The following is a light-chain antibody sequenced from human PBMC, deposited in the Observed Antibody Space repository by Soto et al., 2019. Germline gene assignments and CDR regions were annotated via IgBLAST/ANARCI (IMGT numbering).Light chain of an antibody. CDR2: EVS. J-gene: IGLJ1*01. Sequence: QSALTQPPSVSGSPGHAVAISCTGTSSDVGSYNRVAWYQQSPGTAPKLMIYEVSNRPSGVPDRFSGSKSGNTASLTISGLQAEDEADYYRSSFTSSSTYVFGTGTRSPS. CDR3: SSFTSSSTYV. CDR1: SSDVGSYNR. V-gene: IGLV2-18*02.